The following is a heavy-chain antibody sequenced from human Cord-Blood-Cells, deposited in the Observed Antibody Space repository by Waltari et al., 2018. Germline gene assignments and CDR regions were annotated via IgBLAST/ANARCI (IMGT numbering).Heavy chain of an antibody. Sequence: QVQLVQSGAEVKKPGSSVKVSCKASGGTFSSYAISWVRPAPGQGLEWKEGIIPIFGTANYAQKFQGRVTITADESTSTAYMELSSLRSEDTAVYYCARGGSGSYYNYYYGMDVWGQGTTVTVSS. CDR2: IIPIFGTA. D-gene: IGHD3-10*01. CDR1: GGTFSSYA. CDR3: ARGGSGSYYNYYYGMDV. V-gene: IGHV1-69*01. J-gene: IGHJ6*02.